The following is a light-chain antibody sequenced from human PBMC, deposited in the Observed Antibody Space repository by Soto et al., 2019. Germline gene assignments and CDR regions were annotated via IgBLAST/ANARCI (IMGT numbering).Light chain of an antibody. Sequence: DIYLTQSPSFLSASIGDRVTISCRASQGIRSYLAWYQQKPGKAPKLLIYAASTLQSGVPSRFSGSGSGTEFTLTIYSLQPEDFETYYCQQLNSYPLTFGGGTKVEIK. CDR2: AAS. CDR1: QGIRSY. CDR3: QQLNSYPLT. J-gene: IGKJ4*01. V-gene: IGKV1-9*01.